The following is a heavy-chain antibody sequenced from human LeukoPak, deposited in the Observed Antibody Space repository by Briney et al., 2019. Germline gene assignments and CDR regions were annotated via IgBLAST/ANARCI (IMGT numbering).Heavy chain of an antibody. CDR3: ARDWYTAERWTIYYSYYIDV. Sequence: KSGGSLRLSCAASGFTFSVYSMNWVRQAPGKGLEWVSSITTSSSDMYYADSVKGRFTISRDNAKNSLFLQMNSPRAEDTAVYYCARDWYTAERWTIYYSYYIDVWGKGTTVTVSS. D-gene: IGHD4-23*01. J-gene: IGHJ6*03. V-gene: IGHV3-21*01. CDR2: ITTSSSDM. CDR1: GFTFSVYS.